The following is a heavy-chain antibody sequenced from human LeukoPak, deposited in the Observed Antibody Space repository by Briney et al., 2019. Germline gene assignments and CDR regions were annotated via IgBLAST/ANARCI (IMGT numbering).Heavy chain of an antibody. D-gene: IGHD3-22*01. J-gene: IGHJ6*02. CDR3: ARGRSVVVIWAYYYYGMDV. CDR1: GYTFTSYD. Sequence: GASVKVSCKASGYTFTSYDINWVRQATGQGLEWMGWMNPNSGNTGYAQKFQGRVTMTRNTSISTAYMELSSLRSEDTAMYYCARGRSVVVIWAYYYYGMDVWGQGTTVTVSS. V-gene: IGHV1-8*01. CDR2: MNPNSGNT.